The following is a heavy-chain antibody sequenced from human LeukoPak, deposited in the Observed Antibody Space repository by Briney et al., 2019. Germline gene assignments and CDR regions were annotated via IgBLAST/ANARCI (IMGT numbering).Heavy chain of an antibody. V-gene: IGHV4-59*11. CDR2: IYYSGNT. Sequence: PSETLSLTCTVSGGSITSHYWSWIRQPPGKGLEWIWYIYYSGNTNYNPSLKSRVTISVDTSKNQFSLSLTSVTAADTAVYYCARDPGENYPYNWFDPWGQGTLVTVSS. CDR3: ARDPGENYPYNWFDP. CDR1: GGSITSHY. J-gene: IGHJ5*02. D-gene: IGHD5-24*01.